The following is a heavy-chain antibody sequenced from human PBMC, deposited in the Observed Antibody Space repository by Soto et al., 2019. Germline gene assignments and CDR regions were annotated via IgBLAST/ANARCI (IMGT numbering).Heavy chain of an antibody. D-gene: IGHD5-12*01. J-gene: IGHJ4*02. CDR2: ISYDGSNK. V-gene: IGHV3-30-3*01. CDR1: GFTFSSYA. CDR3: ARDPVRWLPGGHYFDY. Sequence: QVQLVESGGGVVQPGRSLRLSCAASGFTFSSYAMHWVRQAPGKGLEWVAVISYDGSNKYYADSVKGRFTISRDNSKNTLYLQMNSLRAEATAVYYCARDPVRWLPGGHYFDYWGQGTLVTVSS.